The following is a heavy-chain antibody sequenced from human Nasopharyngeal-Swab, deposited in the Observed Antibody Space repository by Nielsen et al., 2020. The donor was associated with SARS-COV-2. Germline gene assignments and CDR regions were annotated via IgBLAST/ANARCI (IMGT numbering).Heavy chain of an antibody. CDR1: GFTFHDYA. CDR2: IGWNSDSI. CDR3: AKDHRGYSKYVDV. D-gene: IGHD4-11*01. V-gene: IGHV3-9*01. Sequence: SLKISCAASGFTFHDYAMHWVRQAPGKGLEWVSGIGWNSDSIAYADSVKGRFTISRDNAKNSLYLQMNSLRAEDTALYYCAKDHRGYSKYVDVWGKGTTVTVSS. J-gene: IGHJ6*03.